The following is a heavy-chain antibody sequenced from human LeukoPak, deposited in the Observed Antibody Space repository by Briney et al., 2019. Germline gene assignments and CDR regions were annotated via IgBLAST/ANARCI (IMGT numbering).Heavy chain of an antibody. CDR2: ISWNSGSI. CDR1: GFIFNNYA. V-gene: IGHV3-9*01. Sequence: SRRLSCAGSGFIFNNYAMHWGRQPPGEGLEWGSGISWNSGSIDYADSVKGPFTIPRDNAKNSLYLQMNSLRVEDTAFYYCAKDNRRHYTSGPNPDSLHWGQGALVTVSS. J-gene: IGHJ4*02. D-gene: IGHD6-19*01. CDR3: AKDNRRHYTSGPNPDSLH.